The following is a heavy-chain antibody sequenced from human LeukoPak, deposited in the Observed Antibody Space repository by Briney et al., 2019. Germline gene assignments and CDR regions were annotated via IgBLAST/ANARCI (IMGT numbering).Heavy chain of an antibody. CDR3: ANGAAYCGGDCYSPPSFDP. V-gene: IGHV3-43*02. J-gene: IGHJ5*02. CDR2: ISGDGGST. D-gene: IGHD2-21*02. Sequence: GGSLRLSCAASGFTFDDYAMHWVRQAPGKGLEWVSLISGDGGSTYYADSVKGRFTISRDNSKNSLYLQMNSLRTEDTALYYWANGAAYCGGDCYSPPSFDPWGQGTLVTVSS. CDR1: GFTFDDYA.